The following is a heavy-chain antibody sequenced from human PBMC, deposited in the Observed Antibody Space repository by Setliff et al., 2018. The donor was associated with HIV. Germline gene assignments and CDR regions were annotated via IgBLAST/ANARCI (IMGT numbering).Heavy chain of an antibody. D-gene: IGHD5-18*01. J-gene: IGHJ4*02. V-gene: IGHV3-48*03. CDR2: ISSSGSTI. CDR1: GFTFSSYE. Sequence: PGGSLRLSCAASGFTFSSYEMNWVRQAPGKGLEWVSYISSSGSTIYYADSVKGRFTISRDNAKNSLYLQMNSLRAEDTAVYYCAKGSLPSGYSYGFFDYWGQGTLVTV. CDR3: AKGSLPSGYSYGFFDY.